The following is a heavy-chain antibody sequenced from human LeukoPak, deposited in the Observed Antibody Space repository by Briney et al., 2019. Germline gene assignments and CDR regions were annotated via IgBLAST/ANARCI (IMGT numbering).Heavy chain of an antibody. D-gene: IGHD6-19*01. J-gene: IGHJ1*01. CDR3: TRGGPVAGTHKYFQH. V-gene: IGHV1-69*05. CDR2: IIPIFGTA. Sequence: SVKVSCKASGGTFSSYAISWVRQAPGQGLEWMGGIIPIFGTANYAQKFQGRVTLTRNTSISTAYMELSSLRSEDTAVYYCTRGGPVAGTHKYFQHWGQGTLVTVSS. CDR1: GGTFSSYA.